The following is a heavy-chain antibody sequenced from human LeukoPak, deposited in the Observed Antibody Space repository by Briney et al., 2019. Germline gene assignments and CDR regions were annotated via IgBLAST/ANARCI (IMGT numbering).Heavy chain of an antibody. Sequence: GGSLRLSCAASGFTFSSYAMHWVRQAPGKGLEWVAVISYDGSNKYYADSVKGRFTISRDNSKNTLYLQMNSPRTEDTAVYYCARDGYMYFDYWGQGTLVTVSS. J-gene: IGHJ4*02. CDR1: GFTFSSYA. CDR3: ARDGYMYFDY. CDR2: ISYDGSNK. D-gene: IGHD5-18*01. V-gene: IGHV3-30-3*01.